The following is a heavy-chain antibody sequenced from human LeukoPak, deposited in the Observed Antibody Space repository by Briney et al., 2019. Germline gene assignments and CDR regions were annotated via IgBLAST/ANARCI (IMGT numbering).Heavy chain of an antibody. CDR2: ISNSGEST. D-gene: IGHD1-26*01. V-gene: IGHV3-23*01. Sequence: GGSLRLSCAASGFTFSSYAMNWVRQAPGKGLEWVSTISNSGESTYYADSVKGRFTISRDNSKNTLYLQMNSLRAEDTAVYYCARSRRRELLRTYFDYWGQGTLVTVSS. CDR1: GFTFSSYA. J-gene: IGHJ4*02. CDR3: ARSRRRELLRTYFDY.